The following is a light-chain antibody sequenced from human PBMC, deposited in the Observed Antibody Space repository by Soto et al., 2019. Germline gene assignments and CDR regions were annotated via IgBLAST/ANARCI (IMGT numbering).Light chain of an antibody. CDR1: SSDVGGYDY. V-gene: IGLV2-8*01. Sequence: QSALTQPPSASVCPGQSVTISCTGTSSDVGGYDYVSWYQQRPGKAPKLLIHEVTKRPSGVPDRFSGSKSGNTASLTVSGLQAEDEAEYYCCSYAGRTLYVFGTGTKVTVL. CDR3: CSYAGRTLYV. CDR2: EVT. J-gene: IGLJ1*01.